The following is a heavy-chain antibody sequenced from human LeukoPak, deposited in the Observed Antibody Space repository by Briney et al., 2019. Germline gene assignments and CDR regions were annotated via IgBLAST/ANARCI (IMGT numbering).Heavy chain of an antibody. CDR2: FYSGGNT. V-gene: IGHV3-53*01. CDR1: GFTVSNNY. D-gene: IGHD6-19*01. CDR3: AKLPSSGWLDY. Sequence: RGSLRLSCVVSGFTVSNNYMSWVRQAPGKGLEWVSAFYSGGNTYYAGSVKGRFIISRDSSKNTLYLQMNNLRPEDTAMYYCAKLPSSGWLDYWGQGTLVTVSS. J-gene: IGHJ4*02.